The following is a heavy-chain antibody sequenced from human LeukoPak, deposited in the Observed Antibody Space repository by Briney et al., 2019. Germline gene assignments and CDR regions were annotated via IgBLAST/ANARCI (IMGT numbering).Heavy chain of an antibody. Sequence: PSETLSRTCAVYGGSFSGYYWSWIRQPPGKGLEWIGEINHSGSTNYNPSLKSRVTISVDTSKNQFSLKLSSVTAADTAVYYCARGQGIRGYSGYFGYWGQGTLVTVSS. D-gene: IGHD5-12*01. CDR3: ARGQGIRGYSGYFGY. CDR2: INHSGST. J-gene: IGHJ4*02. V-gene: IGHV4-34*01. CDR1: GGSFSGYY.